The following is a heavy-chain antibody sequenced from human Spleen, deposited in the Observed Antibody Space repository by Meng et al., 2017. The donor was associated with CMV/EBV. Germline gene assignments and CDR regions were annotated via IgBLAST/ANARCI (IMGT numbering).Heavy chain of an antibody. V-gene: IGHV4-34*12. Sequence: GSLRLSCAVYGGSFSGYYWSWIRQPPGKGLEWIGSIFHSGTTYYNPSLESRVTISVDTSKKQFSLRLSSVTAADTAVYYCARNYGGDFGSPLPFDYWGQGILVTVSS. CDR3: ARNYGGDFGSPLPFDY. J-gene: IGHJ4*02. D-gene: IGHD2-21*02. CDR1: GGSFSGYY. CDR2: IFHSGTT.